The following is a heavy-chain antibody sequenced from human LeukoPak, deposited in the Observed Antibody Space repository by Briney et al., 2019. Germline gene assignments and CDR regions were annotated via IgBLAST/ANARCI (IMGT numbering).Heavy chain of an antibody. D-gene: IGHD1-1*01. Sequence: SETLSLTCTVSGDSVSSGSYYWSWIRQPPGKGLEWFGYIYYSGSTNYNPSLKSRVTISVDTSKNQFSLKLSSVTAADTAVYYCARGGSTGTNLNWVDPWGQGTLVTVSS. CDR3: ARGGSTGTNLNWVDP. V-gene: IGHV4-61*01. CDR1: GDSVSSGSYY. CDR2: IYYSGST. J-gene: IGHJ5*02.